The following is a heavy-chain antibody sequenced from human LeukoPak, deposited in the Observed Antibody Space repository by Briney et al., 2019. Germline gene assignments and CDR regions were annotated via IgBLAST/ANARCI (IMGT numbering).Heavy chain of an antibody. D-gene: IGHD5-24*01. CDR1: GFTVSSNY. J-gene: IGHJ3*02. CDR2: IYSGGST. CDR3: ARGLGKGWLQWGALDI. V-gene: IGHV3-53*04. Sequence: TGGSLRLSCAASGFTVSSNYMSWVRQAPGKGLEWVSVIYSGGSTYYADSVKGRFTISRHNSKNTLYLQMNSLRAEDTAVYYCARGLGKGWLQWGALDIWGQGTMVTVSS.